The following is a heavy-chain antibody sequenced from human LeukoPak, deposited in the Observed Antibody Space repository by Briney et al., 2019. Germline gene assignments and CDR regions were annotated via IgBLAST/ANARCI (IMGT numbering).Heavy chain of an antibody. CDR1: GGSVSSSNYY. V-gene: IGHV4-39*01. CDR2: IYYSGNT. Sequence: SETLSLTCTVSGGSVSSSNYYWVWIRQPPGKGLEWIGTIYYSGNTYYNPSLKSRVTISVDTSKNQFSLKLSSVTAADTAVYYCARRDYGGNPFDSWGRGTLVTVSS. CDR3: ARRDYGGNPFDS. J-gene: IGHJ4*02. D-gene: IGHD4-23*01.